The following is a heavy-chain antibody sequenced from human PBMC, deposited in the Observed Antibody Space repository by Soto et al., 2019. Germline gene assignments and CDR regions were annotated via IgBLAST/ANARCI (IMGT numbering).Heavy chain of an antibody. V-gene: IGHV3-7*01. Sequence: GGSLRLSCAASGFTFSSYWMSWVRQAPGKGLEWVANIKQDGSEKYYVDSVKGRFTISRDNAKNSLYLQMNSLRAEDTAVYYCARFGEQQLVPYYYYYMDVWGKGTTVTVSS. D-gene: IGHD6-13*01. CDR3: ARFGEQQLVPYYYYYMDV. CDR2: IKQDGSEK. J-gene: IGHJ6*03. CDR1: GFTFSSYW.